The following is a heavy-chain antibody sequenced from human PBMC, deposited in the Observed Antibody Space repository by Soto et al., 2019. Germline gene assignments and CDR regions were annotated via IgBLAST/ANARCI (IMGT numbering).Heavy chain of an antibody. D-gene: IGHD2-2*01. V-gene: IGHV1-69*08. J-gene: IGHJ4*02. CDR1: GGTFSSYT. CDR3: ERDAPFTGVPAADY. Sequence: QVQLVQSGAELKKPGSSVKVSCKASGGTFSSYTISWVRQAPVQGLEWMGRIIPILGIANYAQKFQGRVTTNAEKSTRTAYMELSSLRSGDTGVYYCERDAPFTGVPAADYWGQGTMVTVSS. CDR2: IIPILGIA.